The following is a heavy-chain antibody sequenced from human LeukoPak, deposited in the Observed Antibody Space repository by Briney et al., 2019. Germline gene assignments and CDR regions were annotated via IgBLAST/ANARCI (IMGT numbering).Heavy chain of an antibody. Sequence: GGSLRLSCAASGFTFSSYAMHWVRQAPGKGLGWVAVISYDGSNKYYADSVKGRFTISRDNSKNTLYLQMNSLRAEDTAVYYCARDSTAMVTPEGYFDYWGQGTLVTVSS. J-gene: IGHJ4*02. CDR3: ARDSTAMVTPEGYFDY. CDR1: GFTFSSYA. D-gene: IGHD5-18*01. CDR2: ISYDGSNK. V-gene: IGHV3-30-3*01.